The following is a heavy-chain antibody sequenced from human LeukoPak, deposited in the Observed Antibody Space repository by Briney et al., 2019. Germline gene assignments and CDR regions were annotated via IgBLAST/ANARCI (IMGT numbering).Heavy chain of an antibody. CDR2: INWNGGST. CDR1: GFTFSSHS. CDR3: ARGGSSWYSDENWFDP. D-gene: IGHD6-13*01. V-gene: IGHV3-20*01. Sequence: GGSPRLSCAASGFTFSSHSMNWVRQAPGKGLEWVSGINWNGGSTGYADSVKGRFTISRDNAKNSLYLQMNSLRAEDTALYHCARGGSSWYSDENWFDPWGQGTLVTVSS. J-gene: IGHJ5*02.